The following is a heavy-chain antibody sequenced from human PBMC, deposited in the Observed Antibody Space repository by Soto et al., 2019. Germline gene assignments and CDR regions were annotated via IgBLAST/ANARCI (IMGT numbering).Heavy chain of an antibody. CDR2: IFPGGDT. D-gene: IGHD3-10*01. V-gene: IGHV4-4*09. CDR3: AKLSGNYHFSLDY. J-gene: IGHJ4*01. Sequence: SETLSLTCTVSGGPFNRYFWTWIRQPPGKGLEWIGHIFPGGDTDSNPSLKSRVTISADRSKSQISLKLSSVIAADTAVYYCAKLSGNYHFSLDYWGQGILVTVSS. CDR1: GGPFNRYF.